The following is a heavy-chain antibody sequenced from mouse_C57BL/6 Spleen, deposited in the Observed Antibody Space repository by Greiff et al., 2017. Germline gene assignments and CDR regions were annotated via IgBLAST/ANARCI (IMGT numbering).Heavy chain of an antibody. Sequence: EVQLMESGGDLVKPGGSLKLSCAASGFTFSSYGMYWVRQTPDKRLEWVATISSGGSYTDYPDSVKGRFTISRDNAKNTLYLHMSSLKSEDTAMYYCARHDEWCFGVWGTGTTVTVSS. CDR3: ARHDEWCFGV. D-gene: IGHD2-3*01. V-gene: IGHV5-6*01. J-gene: IGHJ1*03. CDR2: ISSGGSYT. CDR1: GFTFSSYG.